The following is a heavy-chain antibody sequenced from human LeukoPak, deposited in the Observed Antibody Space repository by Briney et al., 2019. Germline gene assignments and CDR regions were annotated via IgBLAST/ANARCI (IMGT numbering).Heavy chain of an antibody. CDR3: ARGRSDDYVWGSYRYVWYFDL. CDR2: INHSGST. Sequence: SETLSLTCAVYGGSFSGYYWSWIRQPPGKGLEWIGEINHSGSTNYNPSLKSRVTISVDTSKNQFSLKLSSVAAADTAVYYCARGRSDDYVWGSYRYVWYFDLWGRGTLVTVSS. V-gene: IGHV4-34*01. D-gene: IGHD3-16*02. CDR1: GGSFSGYY. J-gene: IGHJ2*01.